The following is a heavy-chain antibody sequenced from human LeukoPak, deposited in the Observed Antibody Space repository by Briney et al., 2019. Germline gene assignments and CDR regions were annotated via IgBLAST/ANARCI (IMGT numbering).Heavy chain of an antibody. J-gene: IGHJ5*02. CDR2: ISSSGSTM. CDR1: GFTFSDYY. Sequence: GGSLRLSCAASGFTFSDYYMGWIRQAPGKGLEWVSYISSSGSTMNYADSVKGRFTISRDNAKSSLYLQMNSLRAEDTAVYYCARDYYGSGSHVLFDPWGQGTLVTVSS. V-gene: IGHV3-11*01. D-gene: IGHD3-10*01. CDR3: ARDYYGSGSHVLFDP.